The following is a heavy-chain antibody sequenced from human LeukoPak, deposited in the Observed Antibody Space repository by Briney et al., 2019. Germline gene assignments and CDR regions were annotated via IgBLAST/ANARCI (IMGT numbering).Heavy chain of an antibody. Sequence: GGSLRLSCAASGFTFSSYSMNWVRQAPGKGLEWVSYISSSSSTIYYADSVKGRFTISRDNAKNSLYLQMNSLRAEDTAVYYCAKEQIYGPIDYWGQGTLVTVSS. CDR2: ISSSSSTI. D-gene: IGHD4-17*01. J-gene: IGHJ4*02. CDR1: GFTFSSYS. CDR3: AKEQIYGPIDY. V-gene: IGHV3-48*01.